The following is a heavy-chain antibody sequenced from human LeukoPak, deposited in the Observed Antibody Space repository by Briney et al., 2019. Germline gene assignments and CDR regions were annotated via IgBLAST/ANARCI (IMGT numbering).Heavy chain of an antibody. D-gene: IGHD4-23*01. CDR2: INPSGGST. CDR1: GYTFTSYY. Sequence: ASVKVSCKASGYTFTSYYMHWVRQAPGQGLEWMGIINPSGGSTSYAQKFQGRVTMTTDTSTSTAYMELRSLRSDDTAVYYCARYYGGNFYYFDYWGQGTLVTVSS. J-gene: IGHJ4*02. CDR3: ARYYGGNFYYFDY. V-gene: IGHV1-46*01.